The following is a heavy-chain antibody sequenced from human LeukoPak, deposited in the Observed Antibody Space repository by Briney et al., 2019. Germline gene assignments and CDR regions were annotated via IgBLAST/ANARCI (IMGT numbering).Heavy chain of an antibody. CDR2: IYYSGST. CDR3: ARAAVAGTRNWFDP. V-gene: IGHV4-59*01. J-gene: IGHJ5*02. D-gene: IGHD6-19*01. Sequence: GSLRLTCASSGFTFSNYAMSWIRQPPGKGLEWIGYIYYSGSTNYNPSLKSRVTISVDTSKNQFSLKLSSVTAADTAVYYCARAAVAGTRNWFDPWGQGTLVTVSS. CDR1: GFTFSNYA.